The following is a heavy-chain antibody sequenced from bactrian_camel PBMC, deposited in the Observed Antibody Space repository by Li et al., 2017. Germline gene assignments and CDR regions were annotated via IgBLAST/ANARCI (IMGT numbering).Heavy chain of an antibody. Sequence: HVQLVESGGGLVQPGGSLRLSCAASGYRYASYCMGWFRQAPGKEREGVASISTDGRPTYADSVKGRFTISRDNAKNTVYLQMNSLKSEDTALYYCATDISPASVGYTVSGVEADFGYWGQGTQVTVS. CDR2: ISTDGRP. CDR1: GYRYASYC. J-gene: IGHJ6*01. D-gene: IGHD2*01. CDR3: ATDISPASVGYTVSGVEADFGY. V-gene: IGHV3S53*01.